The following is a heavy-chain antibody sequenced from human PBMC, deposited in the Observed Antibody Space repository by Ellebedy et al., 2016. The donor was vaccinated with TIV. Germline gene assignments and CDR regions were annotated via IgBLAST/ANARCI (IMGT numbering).Heavy chain of an antibody. CDR2: INHSGST. V-gene: IGHV4-34*01. CDR1: GGSFSGYY. D-gene: IGHD3-22*01. J-gene: IGHJ6*02. Sequence: SETLSLTCAVYGGSFSGYYWSWIRQPPGKGLEWIGEINHSGSTNYNPSLKSRVTISVDTSKNQFSLKLSSVTAADTAVYYCARDVSYYYDSSGYFSRYYYYYGMDVWGQGTTVTVSS. CDR3: ARDVSYYYDSSGYFSRYYYYYGMDV.